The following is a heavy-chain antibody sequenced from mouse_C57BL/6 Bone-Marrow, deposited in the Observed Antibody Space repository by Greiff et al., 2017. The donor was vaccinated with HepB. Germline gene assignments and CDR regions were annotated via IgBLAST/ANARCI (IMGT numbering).Heavy chain of an antibody. CDR1: GYTFTDYE. J-gene: IGHJ2*01. CDR3: TRVDSNYPYYFDY. CDR2: IDPETGGT. V-gene: IGHV1-15*01. D-gene: IGHD2-5*01. Sequence: VQLQQSGAELVRPGASVTLSCKASGYTFTDYEMHWVKQTPVHGLEWIGAIDPETGGTAYNQKFKGKAILTVDKSSSTAYMELRSLTSEDSAVYYCTRVDSNYPYYFDYWGQGTTLTVSS.